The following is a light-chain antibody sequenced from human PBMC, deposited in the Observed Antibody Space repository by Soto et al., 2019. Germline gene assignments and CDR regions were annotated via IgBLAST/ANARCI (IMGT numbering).Light chain of an antibody. CDR3: ENGYSNSQV. J-gene: IGLJ2*01. CDR2: LEGSGTY. Sequence: QAVVTQSSASSASLGSSVRLTCTLSSGHSSYIIAWHQQQPGKAPRYLMKLEGSGTYHKGSGVPDRFSGSSAGADRYLTISNLKLEDEADYHSENGYSNSQVFGGGTKVTVL. CDR1: SGHSSYI. V-gene: IGLV4-60*02.